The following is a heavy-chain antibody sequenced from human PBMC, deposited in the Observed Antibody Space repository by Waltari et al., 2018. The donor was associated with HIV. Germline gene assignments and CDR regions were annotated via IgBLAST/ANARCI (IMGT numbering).Heavy chain of an antibody. CDR3: ARRRVVISSLDYYYYGMDV. V-gene: IGHV1-69*01. J-gene: IGHJ6*02. D-gene: IGHD3-3*01. Sequence: LQLVQSGAAVKKPGSSVKVSCTASGGTFSSYALSWARQAPGQGLEWMGGIIPIFSTANYAQKFQGRVTITADESTSTADMELSSLRSEDTAVYYCARRRVVISSLDYYYYGMDVWGQGTTVTVSS. CDR2: IIPIFSTA. CDR1: GGTFSSYA.